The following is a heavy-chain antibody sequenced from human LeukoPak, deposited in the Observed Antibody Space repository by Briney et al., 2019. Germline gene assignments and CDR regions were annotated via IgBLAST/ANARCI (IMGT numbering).Heavy chain of an antibody. CDR2: IRYDGSNK. J-gene: IGHJ4*02. Sequence: GGSLRLSCAASGFTFSSYGMHWVRQAPGKGLEWVAFIRYDGSNKYYADSVKGRFTISRDNSKNTLYLQMNSLRAEDTAVYYCARDEGSGSTVDFDYWGQGTLVTVSS. CDR3: ARDEGSGSTVDFDY. D-gene: IGHD6-19*01. CDR1: GFTFSSYG. V-gene: IGHV3-30*02.